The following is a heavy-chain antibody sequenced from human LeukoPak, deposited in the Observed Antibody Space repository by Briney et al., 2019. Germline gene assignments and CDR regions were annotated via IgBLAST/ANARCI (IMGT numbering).Heavy chain of an antibody. D-gene: IGHD3-3*01. V-gene: IGHV1-2*02. Sequence: ASVKVSCKASGYTFTGYYMHWVRQAPGQGLEWMGWINPNSGDTNYAQKLQGRVTMTTDTSTSTAYMELRSLRSDDTAVYYCARGYDFWSGPDRPFFDYWGQGTLVTVSS. CDR2: INPNSGDT. CDR1: GYTFTGYY. CDR3: ARGYDFWSGPDRPFFDY. J-gene: IGHJ4*02.